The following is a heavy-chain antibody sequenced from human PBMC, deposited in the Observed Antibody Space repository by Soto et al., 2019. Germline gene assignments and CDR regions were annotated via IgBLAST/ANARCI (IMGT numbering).Heavy chain of an antibody. CDR3: AREMIPMIMGGMSAMDV. CDR1: KFTFRTYV. J-gene: IGHJ6*02. D-gene: IGHD3-22*01. Sequence: QVQLVESGGGVVQPERSQRLSCAASKFTFRTYVMHWVRQAPGKGLDWVALISFDGSNKYYADSVKGRFTISRDNSKNTMYLQMNSLRPEDTAVYYCAREMIPMIMGGMSAMDVWGQGTTVTVSS. V-gene: IGHV3-30*04. CDR2: ISFDGSNK.